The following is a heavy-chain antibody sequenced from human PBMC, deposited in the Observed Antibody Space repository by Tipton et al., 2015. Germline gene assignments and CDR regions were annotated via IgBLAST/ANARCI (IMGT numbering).Heavy chain of an antibody. Sequence: SLRLSCAASGFTFSSYAMSWVRQAPGKGLEWVSAISGSGGSTYYADSVKGRFTISRDNSKNTLYLQMNSLRAEDTAVYYCARDRGGFGDLMYYFDYWGQGTLVAVSS. V-gene: IGHV3-23*01. CDR1: GFTFSSYA. J-gene: IGHJ4*02. CDR2: ISGSGGST. CDR3: ARDRGGFGDLMYYFDY. D-gene: IGHD3-10*01.